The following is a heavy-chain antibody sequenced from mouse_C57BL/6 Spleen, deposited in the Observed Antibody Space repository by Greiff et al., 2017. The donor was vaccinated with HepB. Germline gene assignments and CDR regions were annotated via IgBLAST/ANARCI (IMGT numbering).Heavy chain of an antibody. Sequence: DVMLVESGGGLVKPGGSLKLSCAASGFTFSSYAMSWVRQTPEKRLEWVATISDGGSYTYYPDNVKGRFTISRDNAKNNLYLQMSHLKSEDTAMYYCARVMYYYGSSPFDYWGQGTTLTVSS. D-gene: IGHD1-1*01. CDR3: ARVMYYYGSSPFDY. CDR2: ISDGGSYT. V-gene: IGHV5-4*03. J-gene: IGHJ2*01. CDR1: GFTFSSYA.